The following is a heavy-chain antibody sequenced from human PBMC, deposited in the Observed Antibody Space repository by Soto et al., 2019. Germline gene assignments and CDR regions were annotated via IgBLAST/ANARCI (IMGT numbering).Heavy chain of an antibody. CDR1: GFTFSSYG. J-gene: IGHJ5*02. CDR2: ISGSADTI. CDR3: AKDAARYSASAGWFDT. V-gene: IGHV3-23*01. D-gene: IGHD5-12*01. Sequence: GGSLRLSCVASGFTFSSYGMSWVRQAPGKGLEWVSGISGSADTIYYADSVKGRFTNSKDNSKNTLFLQMNGLGADDTALYYCAKDAARYSASAGWFDTWGQGTLVTVSS.